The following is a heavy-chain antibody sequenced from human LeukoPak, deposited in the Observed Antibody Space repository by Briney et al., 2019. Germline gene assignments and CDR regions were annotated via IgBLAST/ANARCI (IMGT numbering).Heavy chain of an antibody. J-gene: IGHJ6*04. V-gene: IGHV3-30*03. Sequence: GRSLRLSCAASGFTFSNYGMHWVRQAPGKGLEWVAVISYDGSNKYYADSVKGRFTISRDNSKNTLYLQMNSLRAEDTAVYYCARDLILHPTYYYYGMDVWGKGTTVTVSS. D-gene: IGHD2-15*01. CDR3: ARDLILHPTYYYYGMDV. CDR2: ISYDGSNK. CDR1: GFTFSNYG.